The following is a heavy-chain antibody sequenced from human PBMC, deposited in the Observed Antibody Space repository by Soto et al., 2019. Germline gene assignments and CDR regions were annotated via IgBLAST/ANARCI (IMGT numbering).Heavy chain of an antibody. CDR3: TRDRRRVLTAS. V-gene: IGHV1-18*01. CDR2: ISAFNGNT. CDR1: GYNFIDYG. D-gene: IGHD2-21*02. Sequence: QVQLVQSGAEVKKPGASVKVSCKASGYNFIDYGITWVRQAPGQGLEWMGWISAFNGNTNYGQKLQGRVTMTTDTSTSTAYMELRSLRSDDTAVYYCTRDRRRVLTASWGQGTLVTVSS. J-gene: IGHJ5*02.